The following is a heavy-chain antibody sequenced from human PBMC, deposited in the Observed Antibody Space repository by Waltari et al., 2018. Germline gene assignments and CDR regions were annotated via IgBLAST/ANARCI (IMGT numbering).Heavy chain of an antibody. CDR2: ISSSSSYI. D-gene: IGHD3-16*01. CDR1: GFTFSSYS. V-gene: IGHV3-21*01. J-gene: IGHJ6*02. Sequence: EVQLVASGGGLVKPGGSLRLSCAASGFTFSSYSMNWVRQAPGKGLEWVSSISSSSSYIYYADSVKGRFTISRDNAKNSLELQMNSLRAEDTAVYYCARARGDRYCYYGMDVWGQGTTVTVS. CDR3: ARARGDRYCYYGMDV.